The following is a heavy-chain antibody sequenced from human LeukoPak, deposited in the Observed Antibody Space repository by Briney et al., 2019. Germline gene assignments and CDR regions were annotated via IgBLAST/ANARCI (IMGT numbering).Heavy chain of an antibody. J-gene: IGHJ4*02. D-gene: IGHD6-6*01. CDR3: ARGGAIDSSSSEIDY. CDR2: SNPNSGGT. V-gene: IGHV1-2*02. Sequence: ASVTVSFKASGYTFTGYYMHWVRQAPGQGLEWMGWSNPNSGGTNYAQKFQGRVTRTSDTSISTAYMELSRLRSDDTAVYYCARGGAIDSSSSEIDYWGQGTLVTVSS. CDR1: GYTFTGYY.